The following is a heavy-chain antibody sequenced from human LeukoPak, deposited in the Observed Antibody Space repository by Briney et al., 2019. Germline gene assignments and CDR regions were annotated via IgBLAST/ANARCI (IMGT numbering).Heavy chain of an antibody. Sequence: PGGSLRLSCAASGFTFSGYAMSWVRQAPGKGLEWVSTISGSGGSTYYADSVKGRFTISRDKSKNTLSLQMNSLRAEDTAVYYCAQQVGYCSSGSCYFTYWGQGTLVTVSS. D-gene: IGHD2-15*01. V-gene: IGHV3-23*01. CDR2: ISGSGGST. CDR3: AQQVGYCSSGSCYFTY. CDR1: GFTFSGYA. J-gene: IGHJ1*01.